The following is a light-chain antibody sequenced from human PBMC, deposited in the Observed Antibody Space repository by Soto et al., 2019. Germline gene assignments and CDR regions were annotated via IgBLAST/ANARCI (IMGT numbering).Light chain of an antibody. Sequence: EIVMTQSPATLSVSQGQRATLSCRASQSVSSNLAGDQQKPGQAPRLLIYGASTRATGIPARFSGSGSGTEFTLTISSLQSEDFAVYYCQQYNNWPPLYTFGQGTKLEIK. V-gene: IGKV3-15*01. CDR3: QQYNNWPPLYT. CDR2: GAS. J-gene: IGKJ2*01. CDR1: QSVSSN.